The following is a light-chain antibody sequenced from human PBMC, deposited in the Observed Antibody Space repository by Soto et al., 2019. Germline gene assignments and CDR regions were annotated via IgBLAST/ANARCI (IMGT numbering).Light chain of an antibody. V-gene: IGLV2-14*03. CDR1: SSDVGAYRF. CDR3: SSFTSSDTYV. J-gene: IGLJ1*01. CDR2: DVS. Sequence: QSALTQPASVSGSPGQSIAISCAGTSSDVGAYRFVSWYQQHPGRAPKLMIYDVSNRPSGVSDRFSGSTSGNTASLTISGLQAEDGADYYCSSFTSSDTYVFGTGTKVTVL.